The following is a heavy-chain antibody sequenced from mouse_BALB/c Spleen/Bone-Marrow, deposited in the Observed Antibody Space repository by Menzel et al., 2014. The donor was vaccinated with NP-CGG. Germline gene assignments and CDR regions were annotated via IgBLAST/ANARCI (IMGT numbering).Heavy chain of an antibody. Sequence: QVQLQQSGAELVRPESSVKISCKASGYAFSTYWMIWVKQRPGQGLEWIGQIYPGDGDTKYNGKFKGKATLTADKSSSTAYMQLSSLTPEDSAVYFCARGARSAMDYWGQGTSVTVSS. J-gene: IGHJ4*01. V-gene: IGHV1-80*01. CDR1: GYAFSTYW. CDR3: ARGARSAMDY. CDR2: IYPGDGDT.